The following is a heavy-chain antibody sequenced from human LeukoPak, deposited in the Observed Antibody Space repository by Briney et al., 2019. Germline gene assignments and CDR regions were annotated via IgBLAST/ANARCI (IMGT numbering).Heavy chain of an antibody. J-gene: IGHJ6*03. Sequence: GGSLRLSCAASGFTFSSYSMNWVRQAPGKGLEWVSYISSSGSTIYYADSVKGRFTISRDNAKNSLYLQMNSLRAEDTAVYYCAVGIAAAGIRNYYMDVWGKGTTVTISS. V-gene: IGHV3-48*04. CDR2: ISSSGSTI. CDR1: GFTFSSYS. CDR3: AVGIAAAGIRNYYMDV. D-gene: IGHD6-13*01.